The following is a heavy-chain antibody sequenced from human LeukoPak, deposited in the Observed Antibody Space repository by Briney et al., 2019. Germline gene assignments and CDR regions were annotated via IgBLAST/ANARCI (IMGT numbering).Heavy chain of an antibody. V-gene: IGHV1-2*02. D-gene: IGHD2-2*01. CDR1: GYTFTGYY. J-gene: IGHJ6*03. Sequence: ASVKVSCKASGYTFTGYYMHWVRQAPGQGLEWMGWINPNSGGTNYAQKFQGRVTMTRDTSISTAYMELSRLRSDDTAVYYCARGRGCTSCYVGYYYYYYMDVWGKGTTVTVSS. CDR2: INPNSGGT. CDR3: ARGRGCTSCYVGYYYYYYMDV.